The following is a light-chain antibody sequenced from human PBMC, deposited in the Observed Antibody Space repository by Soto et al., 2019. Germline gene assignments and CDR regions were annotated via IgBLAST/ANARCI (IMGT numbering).Light chain of an antibody. CDR1: QGLSSW. Sequence: DIQLTQSPSSISASVGDRLTITCRASQGLSSWLAWYQQRPGKAPNLLIYAASNLQSGVPSRFSGSGSGTEFTLTIGSLQPEDFATYYCQQAYSFPVTFGQGTRLEIK. V-gene: IGKV1D-12*01. CDR3: QQAYSFPVT. J-gene: IGKJ5*01. CDR2: AAS.